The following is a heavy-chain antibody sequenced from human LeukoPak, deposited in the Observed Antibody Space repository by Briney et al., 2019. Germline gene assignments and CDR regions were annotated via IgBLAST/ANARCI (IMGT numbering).Heavy chain of an antibody. Sequence: GGSLRLSCAASGFTLSSYWMSWVRQAPGKGLEWVANIKQDGSEKYFVDSVKGRFTISRDNAKNSLYLQMNSLRAEDTAVYYCARPTYSGSYYWFDYWGQGTLVTVSS. CDR1: GFTLSSYW. J-gene: IGHJ4*02. D-gene: IGHD1-26*01. CDR2: IKQDGSEK. CDR3: ARPTYSGSYYWFDY. V-gene: IGHV3-7*02.